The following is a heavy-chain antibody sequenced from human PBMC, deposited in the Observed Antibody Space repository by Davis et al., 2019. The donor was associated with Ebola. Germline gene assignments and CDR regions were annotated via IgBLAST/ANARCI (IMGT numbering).Heavy chain of an antibody. CDR2: IFPVDSDT. D-gene: IGHD5-12*01. Sequence: GGSLSLSCKGSGYSFTSNWIAWVRQMPGNGLEWMGIIFPVDSDTRYSPSFQGQVSISVDKSISMAYLQWSSLKASDTAMYYCARHRPMSLGYRYFDFWGQGTLVTVSS. CDR1: GYSFTSNW. V-gene: IGHV5-51*01. CDR3: ARHRPMSLGYRYFDF. J-gene: IGHJ4*02.